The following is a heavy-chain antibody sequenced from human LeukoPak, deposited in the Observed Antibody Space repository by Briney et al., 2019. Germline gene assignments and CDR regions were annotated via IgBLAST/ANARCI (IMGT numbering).Heavy chain of an antibody. Sequence: GGSLRLSCAASGFTFDDYGMSWVRQAPGKGLERVSGINWNGASTGYADSVKGRFTISRDNANNFLYLQVNSLRVEDTALYHCARDDFGDYRGLGNYWGQGTLVTVSS. V-gene: IGHV3-20*01. CDR3: ARDDFGDYRGLGNY. D-gene: IGHD4-17*01. CDR1: GFTFDDYG. J-gene: IGHJ4*02. CDR2: INWNGAST.